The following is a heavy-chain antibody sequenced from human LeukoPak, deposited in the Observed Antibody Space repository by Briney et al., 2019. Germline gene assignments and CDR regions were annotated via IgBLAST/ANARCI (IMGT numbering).Heavy chain of an antibody. CDR2: ISYDGSDK. J-gene: IGHJ4*02. CDR3: ARSRDGYNYAFDY. CDR1: GFTFSSYA. Sequence: GGSLRLSCAASGFTFSSYAIHWVRQAPGKGLEWVAVISYDGSDKYYADSVKGRFSISRDNSKNTLYLQMNGLRAEDTAVYYCARSRDGYNYAFDYWGQGTLVTVSS. V-gene: IGHV3-30-3*01. D-gene: IGHD5-24*01.